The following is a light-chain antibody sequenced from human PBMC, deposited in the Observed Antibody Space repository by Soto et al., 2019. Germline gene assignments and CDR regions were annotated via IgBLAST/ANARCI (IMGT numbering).Light chain of an antibody. CDR1: RSISSSH. CDR2: GAS. CDR3: LQYGGSPRT. V-gene: IGKV3-20*01. J-gene: IGKJ2*01. Sequence: EIVLTQSPGTLSLSPGERATLSCRASRSISSSHLAWYQQKPGQAPRLLIYGASFRATGIPDRFSGSASGTDFTLTISTLEPEDFAVYYCLQYGGSPRTFGQGTKLEIK.